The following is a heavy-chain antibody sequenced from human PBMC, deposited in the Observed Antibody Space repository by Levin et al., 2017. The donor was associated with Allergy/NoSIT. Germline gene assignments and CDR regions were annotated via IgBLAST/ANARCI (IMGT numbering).Heavy chain of an antibody. J-gene: IGHJ2*01. D-gene: IGHD4-23*01. CDR1: GGSITGFH. Sequence: SETLSLTCTVSGGSITGFHWNWIRQSAGKGLEWIGRYDYGGNTKYNPSLRSRVAMSMDPSKNQFFLTLNSVTASDTSVSFCARDPLIAPRWFDLWGRGTLVTVSS. CDR3: ARDPLIAPRWFDL. CDR2: YDYGGNT. V-gene: IGHV4-4*07.